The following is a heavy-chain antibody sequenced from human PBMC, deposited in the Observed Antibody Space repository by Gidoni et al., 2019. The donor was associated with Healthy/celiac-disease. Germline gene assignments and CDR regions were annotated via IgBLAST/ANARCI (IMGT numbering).Heavy chain of an antibody. D-gene: IGHD4-4*01. CDR2: IRSKANSYAT. J-gene: IGHJ4*02. V-gene: IGHV3-73*01. CDR3: TRRGVTTDY. CDR1: GFTFSGYA. Sequence: EVQLVESGGGLGKPGGSLNLSCAASGFTFSGYAMHWVRQASGKGLEWVGRIRSKANSYATAYAASVKGRFTISRDDSKNTAYLQMNSLKTEDTAVYYCTRRGVTTDYWGQGTLVTVSS.